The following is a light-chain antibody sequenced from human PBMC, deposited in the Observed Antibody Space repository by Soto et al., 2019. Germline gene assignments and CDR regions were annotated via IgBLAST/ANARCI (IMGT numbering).Light chain of an antibody. CDR3: CSYAGDSTLV. Sequence: QSVLTQPASVSGSPGQSITISCTGTSSDVGSYNLVSWYQQHPGKAPKFMIYEDSKRPSGVSNRFSGSKSGNTASLTISGLQAEDEGDYYCCSYAGDSTLVFGGGTKLTVL. CDR2: EDS. CDR1: SSDVGSYNL. V-gene: IGLV2-23*01. J-gene: IGLJ2*01.